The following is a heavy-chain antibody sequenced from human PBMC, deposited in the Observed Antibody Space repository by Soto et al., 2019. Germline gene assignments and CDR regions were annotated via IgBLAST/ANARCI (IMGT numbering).Heavy chain of an antibody. D-gene: IGHD3-22*01. J-gene: IGHJ6*02. V-gene: IGHV4-31*03. CDR3: ARAQGYYDSSGYYPGPYYYGMDV. CDR2: IYYSGST. Sequence: LSLTCTVSGCSISSGGYYWSWIRQHPGKGLEWFGYIYYSGSTYYTPSLKSRVTISVDRSKNQFSLKLSSVTAADTAVYYCARAQGYYDSSGYYPGPYYYGMDVWGQGTTVTVS. CDR1: GCSISSGGYY.